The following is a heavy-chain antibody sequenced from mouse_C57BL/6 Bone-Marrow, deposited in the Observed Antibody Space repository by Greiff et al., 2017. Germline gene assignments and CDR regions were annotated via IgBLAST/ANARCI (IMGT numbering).Heavy chain of an antibody. CDR3: ASLGFAY. CDR1: GFTFSDYY. Sequence: EVQRVESGGGLVQPGGSLKLSCAASGFTFSDYYMYWVRQTPEKRLEWVAYISNGGGSTYYPDTVKGRFTISRDNAKNTLYLQMSRLKSEDTAMYYCASLGFAYWGQGTLVTVSA. V-gene: IGHV5-12*01. CDR2: ISNGGGST. J-gene: IGHJ3*01.